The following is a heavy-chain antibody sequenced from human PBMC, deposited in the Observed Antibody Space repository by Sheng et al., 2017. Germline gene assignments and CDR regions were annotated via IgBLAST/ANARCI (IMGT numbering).Heavy chain of an antibody. CDR2: IIPIFGTA. Sequence: PGQGLEWMGGIIPIFGTANYAQKFQGRVTITADESTSTAYMELSSLRSEDTAVYYCARAALRYFDWLSMDVWGQGTTVTVSS. V-gene: IGHV1-69*01. J-gene: IGHJ6*02. CDR3: ARAALRYFDWLSMDV. D-gene: IGHD3-9*01.